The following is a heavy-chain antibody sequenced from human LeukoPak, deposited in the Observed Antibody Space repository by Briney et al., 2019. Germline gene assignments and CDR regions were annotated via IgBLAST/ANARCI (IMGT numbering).Heavy chain of an antibody. CDR3: ASNWGYFDY. CDR2: ISSSGSTI. V-gene: IGHV3-48*03. D-gene: IGHD7-27*01. J-gene: IGHJ4*02. Sequence: GGSLRLSCAASGFTFSSYEMNWVRQAPGKGLEWVSHISSSGSTIYYADSVKGRFTISRDNAKNSLYLQMNSLRAEDTAVYYCASNWGYFDYWGQGTLVTVSS. CDR1: GFTFSSYE.